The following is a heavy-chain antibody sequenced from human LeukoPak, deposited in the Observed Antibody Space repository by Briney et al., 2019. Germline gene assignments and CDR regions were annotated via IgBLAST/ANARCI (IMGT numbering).Heavy chain of an antibody. CDR3: ARGEVGYCTGGTCYGYYYYGMDV. D-gene: IGHD2-15*01. Sequence: PSETLSLTCSVSGGSISSYYWSWNRQPAGKGLEWIGRVYTRGNTDYNPSLKSRVTMSVDTSKNQFSLRLSSVTAADTAVYYCARGEVGYCTGGTCYGYYYYGMDVWGQGTTVTVSS. V-gene: IGHV4-4*07. J-gene: IGHJ6*02. CDR2: VYTRGNT. CDR1: GGSISSYY.